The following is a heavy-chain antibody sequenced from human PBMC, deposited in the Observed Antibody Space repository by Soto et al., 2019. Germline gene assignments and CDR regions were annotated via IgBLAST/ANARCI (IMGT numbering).Heavy chain of an antibody. CDR3: AREIVYFDSGGYFGYFDY. Sequence: KASETLSLTCTVSGGSISSRGYFWSWLRQRPGEGLECIGYINHNGRTNYSPSLKSRLTIGIDTSKSQFSLKLSSVTAAGTAIYYCAREIVYFDSGGYFGYFDYWGQGALVTVSS. V-gene: IGHV4-31*03. CDR2: INHNGRT. J-gene: IGHJ4*02. D-gene: IGHD3-22*01. CDR1: GGSISSRGYF.